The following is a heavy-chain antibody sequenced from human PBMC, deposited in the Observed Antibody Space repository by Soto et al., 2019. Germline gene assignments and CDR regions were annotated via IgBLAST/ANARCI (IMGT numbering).Heavy chain of an antibody. CDR1: GGSIRSGGYY. CDR3: ARDRIMATAGTARHYFGLDV. J-gene: IGHJ6*02. CDR2: IYYSGST. D-gene: IGHD5-12*01. Sequence: QVQLQESGPGLVKPSQTLSLTCTVSGGSIRSGGYYWSWVRQSPRRGLEWIGNIYYSGSTYYNPSLNSRLTISVDTSKNQFSLNLSSVTAADTAVYYCARDRIMATAGTARHYFGLDVWGQGTTVTVSS. V-gene: IGHV4-31*03.